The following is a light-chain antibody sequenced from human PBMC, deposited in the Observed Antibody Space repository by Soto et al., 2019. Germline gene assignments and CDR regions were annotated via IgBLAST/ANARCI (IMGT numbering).Light chain of an antibody. CDR2: KAS. J-gene: IGKJ1*01. CDR1: QSISNW. V-gene: IGKV1-5*03. CDR3: QQYNTYWT. Sequence: DIQMTQSPSTLSASVGDRVTITCRASQSISNWLAWYQQKPGKAPKLLIYKASSLQSGVPYRFSGSGSGTEFTLTISSLQPDDFATYYCQQYNTYWTFGQGTKVEIK.